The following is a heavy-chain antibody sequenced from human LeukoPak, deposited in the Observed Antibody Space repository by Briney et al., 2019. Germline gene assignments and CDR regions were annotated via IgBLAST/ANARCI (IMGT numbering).Heavy chain of an antibody. Sequence: PSETLSLTCTVSGDSISTYLRSWIRQAPGRGLEWIGYFYNSGDTKLNPSLKSRVTISVDTPKNQYSLKMSSLTTAGTAVYFCARLGFYSGYFDHWGQGILVTVSS. CDR2: FYNSGDT. J-gene: IGHJ4*02. V-gene: IGHV4-59*01. D-gene: IGHD2-15*01. CDR1: GDSISTYL. CDR3: ARLGFYSGYFDH.